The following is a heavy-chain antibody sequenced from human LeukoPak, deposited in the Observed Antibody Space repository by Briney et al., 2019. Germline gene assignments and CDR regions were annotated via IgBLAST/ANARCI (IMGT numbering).Heavy chain of an antibody. CDR2: ISSSGSTI. Sequence: GGSLRLSCAASGFTFSDYYMSWIRQAPGKGLEWVSYISSSGSTIYYADSVKGRFTISRDNAKNSLYLQMNSLRAEDTALYYCAKDISGYDLGGGYFDYWGQGTLVTVSS. V-gene: IGHV3-11*01. CDR3: AKDISGYDLGGGYFDY. J-gene: IGHJ4*02. CDR1: GFTFSDYY. D-gene: IGHD5-12*01.